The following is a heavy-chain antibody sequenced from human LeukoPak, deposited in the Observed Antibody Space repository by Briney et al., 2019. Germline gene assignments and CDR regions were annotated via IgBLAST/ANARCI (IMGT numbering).Heavy chain of an antibody. CDR1: GFSLSTSGVG. Sequence: SGPTLVKPSQTLTLTCSFSGFSLSTSGVGVGWIRQPPGKALEWLALIYWDDVKRYRPSLRSTLTITKDTSKNQVVLTVTNMDPVDTATYFCAHIRYASGSYVLFDFWGQGTLVTVSS. J-gene: IGHJ4*02. CDR2: IYWDDVK. V-gene: IGHV2-5*02. CDR3: AHIRYASGSYVLFDF. D-gene: IGHD3-10*01.